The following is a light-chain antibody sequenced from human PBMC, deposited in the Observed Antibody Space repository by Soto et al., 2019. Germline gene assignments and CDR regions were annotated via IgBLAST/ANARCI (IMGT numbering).Light chain of an antibody. J-gene: IGKJ2*01. CDR3: QQYGDSPPNT. CDR2: AAS. V-gene: IGKV3-20*01. Sequence: EIDLTQSPGTLSLSPGESATLSCRASQSVNSRFFAWYQHKPGQAPRLLIYAASTRATGLPDRFSGSAAGTDFTLTISRLEPEYFAVDYCQQYGDSPPNTFGQGTKLEIK. CDR1: QSVNSRF.